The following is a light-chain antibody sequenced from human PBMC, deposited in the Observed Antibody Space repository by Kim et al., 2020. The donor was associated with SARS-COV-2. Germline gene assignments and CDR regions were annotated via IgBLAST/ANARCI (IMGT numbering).Light chain of an antibody. J-gene: IGKJ1*01. V-gene: IGKV3-15*01. CDR3: QQYNAWPRT. CDR1: QTVTSN. CDR2: GAS. Sequence: VSPGERATLSCRTSQTVTSNLAWYQQKPGQAPRLLLYGASVRATGIPARFSGSGSGTEFTLTISSLQSEDFAVYYCQQYNAWPRTFGQGTKVDIK.